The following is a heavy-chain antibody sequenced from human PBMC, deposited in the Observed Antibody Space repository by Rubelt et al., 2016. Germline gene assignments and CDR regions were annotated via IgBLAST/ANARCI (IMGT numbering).Heavy chain of an antibody. J-gene: IGHJ1*01. CDR3: ARGRYDYVWGSYRPIEYFQH. D-gene: IGHD3-16*02. V-gene: IGHV4-38-2*02. CDR2: IYHSGST. CDR1: SISSGYY. Sequence: SISSGYYWGWIRQPPGKGLEWIGSIYHSGSTYYNPSLKSRVTISVDTSKNQFSLKLSSVTAADTAVYYCARGRYDYVWGSYRPIEYFQHWGQGTLVTVSS.